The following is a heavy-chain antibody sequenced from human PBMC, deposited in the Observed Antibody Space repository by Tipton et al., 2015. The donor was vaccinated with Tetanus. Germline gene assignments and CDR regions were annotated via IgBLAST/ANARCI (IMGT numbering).Heavy chain of an antibody. CDR2: IYYSGST. CDR3: ARDRGVTSPFGSYYYGMDV. J-gene: IGHJ6*02. V-gene: IGHV4-59*01. D-gene: IGHD2-21*02. Sequence: TLSLTCTLSGGSISSYYWSWIRQPPGKGLEWIGYIYYSGSTNYNPSLKSRVTISVDTSKNQFSLKLSSVTAADTAVYYCARDRGVTSPFGSYYYGMDVWGQGTTVTVSS. CDR1: GGSISSYY.